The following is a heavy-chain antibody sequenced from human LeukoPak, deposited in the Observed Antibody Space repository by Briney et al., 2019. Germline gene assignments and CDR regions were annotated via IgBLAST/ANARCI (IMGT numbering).Heavy chain of an antibody. CDR1: GYTFTSYD. Sequence: ASVKVSCKASGYTFTSYDINWVRQATGQGLEWMGWMNPNSGNTGYAQKFQGRVTMTRNTSISTAYMELSSLRSEDTAVYYCARNYWYYGSGSSPRVLDYWGQGTLVTVSS. V-gene: IGHV1-8*01. CDR2: MNPNSGNT. CDR3: ARNYWYYGSGSSPRVLDY. D-gene: IGHD3-10*01. J-gene: IGHJ4*02.